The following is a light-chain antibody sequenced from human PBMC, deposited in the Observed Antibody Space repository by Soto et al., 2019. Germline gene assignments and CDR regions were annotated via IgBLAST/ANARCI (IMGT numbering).Light chain of an antibody. CDR2: DAS. Sequence: EILLTQSPATLSLSPGERATLSCRASQSVRSSLAWYQQKPGQAPRLLIYDASTRATGIPGRFSGSGSGTDFTVTISNLEPDDFAVYYCQQRSSWPWTFGQGAKVEIK. CDR1: QSVRSS. J-gene: IGKJ1*01. CDR3: QQRSSWPWT. V-gene: IGKV3-11*01.